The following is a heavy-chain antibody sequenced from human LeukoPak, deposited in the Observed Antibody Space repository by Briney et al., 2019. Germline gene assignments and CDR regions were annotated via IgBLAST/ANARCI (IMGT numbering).Heavy chain of an antibody. Sequence: SETLSLTCTASGCSISSYYWSWIRQPPGKGLEWIGDIYYSGSTNYNPSLKSRVTISVDTSKNQFSLKLSSVTAADTAVYYCARGRAADDFWSGYSFDYWGQGTLVTVSS. J-gene: IGHJ4*02. CDR2: IYYSGST. CDR3: ARGRAADDFWSGYSFDY. D-gene: IGHD3-3*01. V-gene: IGHV4-59*01. CDR1: GCSISSYY.